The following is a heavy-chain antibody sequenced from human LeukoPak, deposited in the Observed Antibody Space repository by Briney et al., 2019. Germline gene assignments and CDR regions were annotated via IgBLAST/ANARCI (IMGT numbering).Heavy chain of an antibody. J-gene: IGHJ4*02. Sequence: ASVKVSCKASGYNFTGYYLHWVRRAPGQGLEWMGWINPNTGGTNYAQKFQGRVTMTRDTSISTAYMELSRLRSDDAAVYYCARGPRGWFGELLMDYWGQGTLVTVSS. CDR1: GYNFTGYY. D-gene: IGHD3-10*01. CDR2: INPNTGGT. V-gene: IGHV1-2*02. CDR3: ARGPRGWFGELLMDY.